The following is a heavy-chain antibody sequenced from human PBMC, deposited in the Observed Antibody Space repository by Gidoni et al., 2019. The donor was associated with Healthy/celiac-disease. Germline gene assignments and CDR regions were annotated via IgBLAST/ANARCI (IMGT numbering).Heavy chain of an antibody. CDR1: GFTFSSSG. CDR3: AKDLADSSSWVGDYYYYYYMDV. Sequence: QVQLVVSGGGVVQPGRSLRLSCPASGFTFSSSGMHWVRQAPGKGLEWVAVITYDGSNEYYADSVKGRFTISRDNSKNTLYLQMNSLRAEDTAVYYCAKDLADSSSWVGDYYYYYYMDVWGKGTTVTVSS. V-gene: IGHV3-30*18. CDR2: ITYDGSNE. J-gene: IGHJ6*03. D-gene: IGHD6-13*01.